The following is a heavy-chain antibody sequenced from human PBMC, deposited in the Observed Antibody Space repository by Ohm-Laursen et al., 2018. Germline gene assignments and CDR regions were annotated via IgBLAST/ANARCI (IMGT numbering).Heavy chain of an antibody. Sequence: ASVKVSCKASGGTFSSYAISWVRQAPGQGLEWMGRIIPILGIANYAQKFQGRVTITADKSTSTAYMELSSLRSEDTAVYYCARGYYYDSSGYYYWGQGTLVTVSS. CDR3: ARGYYYDSSGYYY. J-gene: IGHJ4*02. CDR1: GGTFSSYA. V-gene: IGHV1-69*04. CDR2: IIPILGIA. D-gene: IGHD3-22*01.